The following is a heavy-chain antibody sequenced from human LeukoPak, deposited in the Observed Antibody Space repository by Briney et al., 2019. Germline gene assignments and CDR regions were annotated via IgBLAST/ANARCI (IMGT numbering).Heavy chain of an antibody. CDR1: GGSISSTSYY. CDR3: ARQSRDYDFTWGSYREFGY. J-gene: IGHJ4*02. D-gene: IGHD3-16*02. Sequence: PSETLSLTCTVSGGSISSTSYYWGWIRQPPGKGLEWIGSIYHSGSTYYNPSLKSRVTIAVDTSKNQFSLKLSSVTAADTAVYYCARQSRDYDFTWGSYREFGYWGQGTLVTVSS. V-gene: IGHV4-39*01. CDR2: IYHSGST.